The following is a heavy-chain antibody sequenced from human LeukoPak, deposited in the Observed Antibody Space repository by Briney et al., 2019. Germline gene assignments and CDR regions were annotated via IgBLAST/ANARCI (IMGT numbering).Heavy chain of an antibody. CDR3: ARVVIVVTIFGVVTYGFDY. V-gene: IGHV4-34*01. CDR2: INHSGST. J-gene: IGHJ4*02. CDR1: GGSFSGYY. Sequence: PSETLSLTCAVYGGSFSGYYWSWIRQPPGKGLEWIGEINHSGSTNYNPSLKSRVTISVDTSKNQFSLKLSSVTAAETAVYYCARVVIVVTIFGVVTYGFDYWGQGTLVTVSS. D-gene: IGHD3-3*01.